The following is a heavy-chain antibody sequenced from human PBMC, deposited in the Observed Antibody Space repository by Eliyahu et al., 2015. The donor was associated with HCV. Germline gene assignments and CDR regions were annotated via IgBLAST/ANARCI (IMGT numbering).Heavy chain of an antibody. CDR2: IDPSDSYT. J-gene: IGHJ6*02. CDR1: GYSFTSYW. Sequence: EVQLVQSGAEVKKPGESLRISCKGSGYSFTSYWISWVRQMPGKGLEWMGRIDPSDSYTNYSPSFQGHVTISADKSISTAYLQWSSLKASDTAMYYCARRQLLLGGEYYYYGMDVWGQGTTVTVSS. D-gene: IGHD2-15*01. V-gene: IGHV5-10-1*03. CDR3: ARRQLLLGGEYYYYGMDV.